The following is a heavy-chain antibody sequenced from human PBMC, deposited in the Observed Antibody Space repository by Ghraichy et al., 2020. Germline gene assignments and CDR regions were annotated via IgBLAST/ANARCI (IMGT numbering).Heavy chain of an antibody. CDR1: GFTFSSYG. CDR2: IWYDGSNK. D-gene: IGHD3-16*01. V-gene: IGHV3-33*01. Sequence: LSLTCAASGFTFSSYGMHWVRQAPGKGLEWVAVIWYDGSNKYYADSVKGRFTISRDNSKNTLYLQMNSLRAEDTAVYYCARDYTAHRDYGMDVWGQGTTVTVSS. CDR3: ARDYTAHRDYGMDV. J-gene: IGHJ6*02.